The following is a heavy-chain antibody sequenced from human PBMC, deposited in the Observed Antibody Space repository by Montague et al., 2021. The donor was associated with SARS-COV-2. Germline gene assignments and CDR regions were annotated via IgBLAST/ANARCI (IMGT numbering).Heavy chain of an antibody. CDR2: IFWNDDK. CDR1: GFSLISDGVG. D-gene: IGHD7-27*01. V-gene: IGHV2-5*01. CDR3: AHRLLFSPLGDFDS. J-gene: IGHJ4*02. Sequence: PALVKPTQTLTLTCTFSGFSLISDGVGVGWIRQPPGKALEWLALIFWNDDKRYNSSLKNRLTVTKDTSKNQVVLTMTNMDPVDTGTYYCAHRLLFSPLGDFDSWGQGTLVTVAS.